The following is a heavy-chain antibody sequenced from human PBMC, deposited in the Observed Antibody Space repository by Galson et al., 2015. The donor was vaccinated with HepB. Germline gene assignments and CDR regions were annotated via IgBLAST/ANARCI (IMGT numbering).Heavy chain of an antibody. CDR1: GYTFTSYY. CDR2: INPSGGST. D-gene: IGHD4-23*01. J-gene: IGHJ3*02. V-gene: IGHV1-46*04. CDR3: AREVYGGNYDDAFDI. Sequence: SVKVSCKASGYTFTSYYMHWVRQAPGQGLEWMGIINPSGGSTSYAQKLQGRVTMTRDTSTSTVYMELSSLRSEDTAVYYCAREVYGGNYDDAFDIWGQGTMVTVSS.